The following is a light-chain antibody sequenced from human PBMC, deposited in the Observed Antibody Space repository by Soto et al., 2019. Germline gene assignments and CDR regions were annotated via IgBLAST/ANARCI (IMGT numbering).Light chain of an antibody. CDR1: QGIGHS. V-gene: IGKV1-16*02. CDR2: DAS. Sequence: DIQMTQSPSSLSASAGDRVTITCRASQGIGHSVAWFQQKPGKAPKSLIYDASSLQSGVPSKFSGGGSGTDFILTISSLQPEDSATYYCQHYYDYPFSFGGGTKVEIK. J-gene: IGKJ4*01. CDR3: QHYYDYPFS.